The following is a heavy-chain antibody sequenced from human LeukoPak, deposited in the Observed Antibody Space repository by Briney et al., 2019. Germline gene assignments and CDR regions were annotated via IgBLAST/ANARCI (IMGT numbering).Heavy chain of an antibody. CDR1: GSTFSSYW. J-gene: IGHJ4*02. V-gene: IGHV5-51*01. Sequence: GESLKISCKGSGSTFSSYWIGWVRHMPGKGLEWMGIIYPRDSDTRYSPSFQGQVTISADKSSSTAYLQWSSLKASDTAMYYCATKAWYSSGPFDYWGQGTLVTVSS. CDR3: ATKAWYSSGPFDY. D-gene: IGHD6-19*01. CDR2: IYPRDSDT.